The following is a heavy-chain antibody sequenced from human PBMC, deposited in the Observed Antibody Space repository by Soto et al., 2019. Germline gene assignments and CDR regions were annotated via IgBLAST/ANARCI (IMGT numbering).Heavy chain of an antibody. Sequence: SETLSLTCTVSGGSISSGGYYWSWIRQHPGKGLEWIGYIYYSGSTYYNPSLKSRVTISVDTSKNQFSLKLSSVTAADTAVYYCARDGIDYDFWSGSSHNGMDVWGQGTTVTVSS. D-gene: IGHD3-3*01. CDR1: GGSISSGGYY. CDR3: ARDGIDYDFWSGSSHNGMDV. CDR2: IYYSGST. J-gene: IGHJ6*02. V-gene: IGHV4-31*03.